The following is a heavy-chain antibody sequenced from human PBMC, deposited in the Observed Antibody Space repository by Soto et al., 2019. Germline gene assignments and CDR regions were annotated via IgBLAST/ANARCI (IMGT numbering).Heavy chain of an antibody. CDR2: IYYSGST. D-gene: IGHD6-6*01. V-gene: IGHV4-39*01. J-gene: IGHJ3*02. CDR3: ARRGIAARPGAFDI. Sequence: QLQLQESGPGLVKPSETLSLTCTVSGGSISSSSYYWGWIRQPPGKGLEWIGSIYYSGSTYYNPSLKSRVTISVHTSKNQFPLKLSSVTAADTAVYYCARRGIAARPGAFDIWGQGTMVTVSS. CDR1: GGSISSSSYY.